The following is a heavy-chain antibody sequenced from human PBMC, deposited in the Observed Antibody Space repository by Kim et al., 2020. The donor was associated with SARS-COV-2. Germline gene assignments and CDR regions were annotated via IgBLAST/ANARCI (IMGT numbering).Heavy chain of an antibody. D-gene: IGHD6-19*01. CDR1: GYSISSGYY. Sequence: SETLSLTCTVSGYSISSGYYWGWIRQPPGKGLEWIGSIYHSGSTYYNPSLKSRVTISVDTSKNQFSLKLSSVTAADTAVYYCARESSGSLVDYWGQGTLVTVSS. J-gene: IGHJ4*02. V-gene: IGHV4-38-2*02. CDR3: ARESSGSLVDY. CDR2: IYHSGST.